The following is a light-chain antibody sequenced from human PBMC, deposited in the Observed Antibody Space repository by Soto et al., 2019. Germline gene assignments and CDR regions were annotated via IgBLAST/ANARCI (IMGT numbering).Light chain of an antibody. J-gene: IGLJ2*01. V-gene: IGLV1-51*01. Sequence: QSVLTQPPSVSAAPGQKVTISCSGSSSNIGNNYVSWYQQLPGTAPKLLIYDNNERPSGIPDRFSGSKSGTSATLGITGLQTGDEADYYCATWDSSLSAGVFGGRTKLTV. CDR3: ATWDSSLSAGV. CDR1: SSNIGNNY. CDR2: DNN.